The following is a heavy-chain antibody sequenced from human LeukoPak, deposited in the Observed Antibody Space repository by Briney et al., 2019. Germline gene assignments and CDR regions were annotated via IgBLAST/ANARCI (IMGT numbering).Heavy chain of an antibody. CDR2: IIPIFGTA. J-gene: IGHJ4*02. V-gene: IGHV1-69*05. CDR1: GGTFSSYA. D-gene: IGHD5-24*01. Sequence: SVKVSCKASGGTFSSYAISWVRQAPGQGLEWMGRIIPIFGTANFAQKFQGRVTITTDESTSTDYMELSSLRSEDTAVYYCVVEMATIRYYWGQGTLVTVSS. CDR3: VVEMATIRYY.